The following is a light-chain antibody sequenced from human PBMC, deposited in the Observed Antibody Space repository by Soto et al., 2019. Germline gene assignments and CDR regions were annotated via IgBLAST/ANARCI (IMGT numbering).Light chain of an antibody. J-gene: IGLJ3*02. CDR2: GNS. V-gene: IGLV1-40*01. CDR3: QSYDSSLRGWV. CDR1: NSNIGAGYD. Sequence: QSVLTQPPSVSGAPGQRVTISCTGRNSNIGAGYDVHWYQQLPGTAPKLLIYGNSNRPSGVPDRFSGSKSGTSASLAITGLQAEDEADYYCQSYDSSLRGWVFGGGTKLTV.